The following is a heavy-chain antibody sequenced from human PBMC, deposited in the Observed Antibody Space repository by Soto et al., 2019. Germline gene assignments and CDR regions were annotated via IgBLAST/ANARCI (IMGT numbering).Heavy chain of an antibody. CDR1: GFTFNHYG. CDR3: AKVIVLGAATIEC. J-gene: IGHJ4*02. CDR2: ISGSGGTT. V-gene: IGHV3-23*01. Sequence: EQLLESGGGLVQPGGSLTLSCAASGFTFNHYGMAWVRQAPGKGLEWFSVISGSGGTTYYADSVKGRFTISRDNSKSTVYLQMNSLRVEDTALYSCAKVIVLGAATIECWGPGTLGTVSS. D-gene: IGHD2-15*01.